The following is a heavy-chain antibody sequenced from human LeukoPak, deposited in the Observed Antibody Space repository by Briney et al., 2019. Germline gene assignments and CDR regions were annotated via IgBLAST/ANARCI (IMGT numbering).Heavy chain of an antibody. J-gene: IGHJ4*02. CDR1: GYTFTGYY. Sequence: ASVGVSCKASGYTFTGYYMHWVPQAPGQGLEWMGYIYPNSDAKKCAQKFEGRVTMTRETSISTGYMELSGLRSDETAVYYCGTLLSNGPFDSSGEGRLVTVSS. V-gene: IGHV1-2*02. CDR2: IYPNSDAK. CDR3: GTLLSNGPFDS.